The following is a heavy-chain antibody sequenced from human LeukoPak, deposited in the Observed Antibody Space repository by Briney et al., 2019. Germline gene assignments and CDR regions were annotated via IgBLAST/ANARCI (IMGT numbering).Heavy chain of an antibody. Sequence: GGSLRLSCAASGFTFSSYAMSWARQAPGKGLEWVSAISGSGGSTYYADSVKGRFTISRDNSKNTLYLQMNSLRAEDTAVYYCAKDKYSGYDSPFDYWGQGTLVTVSS. CDR1: GFTFSSYA. J-gene: IGHJ4*02. D-gene: IGHD5-12*01. CDR2: ISGSGGST. V-gene: IGHV3-23*01. CDR3: AKDKYSGYDSPFDY.